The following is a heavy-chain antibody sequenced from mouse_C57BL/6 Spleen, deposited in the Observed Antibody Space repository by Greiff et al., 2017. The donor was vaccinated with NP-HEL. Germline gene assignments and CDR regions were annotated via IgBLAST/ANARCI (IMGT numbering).Heavy chain of an antibody. CDR3: TRYDGYFPFAY. CDR2: IDPENGDT. V-gene: IGHV14-4*01. D-gene: IGHD2-3*01. CDR1: GFNIKDDY. J-gene: IGHJ3*01. Sequence: VQLKQSGAELVRPGASVKLSCTASGFNIKDDYMHWVKQRPEQGLEWIGWIDPENGDTEYASKFQGKATITADTSSNKAYLQLSSLTSEDTAVYYCTRYDGYFPFAYWGQGTLVTVSA.